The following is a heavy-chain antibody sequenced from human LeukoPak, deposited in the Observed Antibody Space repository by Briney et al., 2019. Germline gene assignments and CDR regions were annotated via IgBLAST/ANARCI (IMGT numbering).Heavy chain of an antibody. D-gene: IGHD2-15*01. CDR3: ARNTDCSGGSCNFDS. CDR2: INDRGST. J-gene: IGHJ4*02. V-gene: IGHV4-34*01. Sequence: SETPSLTCAVYGGSFSGYFWSWIRHSPGKGLEWIVEINDRGSTNCNPSLKSRVTISVDSSKNQFSLKLSSVSAADTAVYYCARNTDCSGGSCNFDSWGQGTRVTVSS. CDR1: GGSFSGYF.